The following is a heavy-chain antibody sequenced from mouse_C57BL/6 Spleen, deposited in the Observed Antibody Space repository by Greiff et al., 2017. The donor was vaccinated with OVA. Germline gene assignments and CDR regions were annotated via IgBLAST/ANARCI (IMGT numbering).Heavy chain of an antibody. CDR3: AREGYGSSFYAMDY. V-gene: IGHV1-52*01. D-gene: IGHD1-1*01. J-gene: IGHJ4*01. CDR1: GYTFTSYW. Sequence: QVQLQQPGAELVRPGSSVKLSCKASGYTFTSYWMHWVKQRPIQGLEWIGNIDPSDSETHYNQKFKDKATLTVDKSSSTAYMQLSSLTSEDSAVNYCAREGYGSSFYAMDYWGQGTSVTVSS. CDR2: IDPSDSET.